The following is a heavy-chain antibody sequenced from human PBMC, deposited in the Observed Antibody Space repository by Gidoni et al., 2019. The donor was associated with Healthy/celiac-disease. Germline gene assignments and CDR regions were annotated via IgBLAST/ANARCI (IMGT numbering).Heavy chain of an antibody. V-gene: IGHV3-20*01. CDR2: INWNGGST. J-gene: IGHJ4*02. Sequence: EVQLEESGGGVVRTGGSLRLAWAASGFTLDASCMSWVRKAPGKGLEWVSGINWNGGSTGYADSVKGRFTISRDNAKNSLYLQMNSLRAEDTALYHCARVVEGSDYWGQGTLVTVSS. CDR1: GFTLDASC. CDR3: ARVVEGSDY.